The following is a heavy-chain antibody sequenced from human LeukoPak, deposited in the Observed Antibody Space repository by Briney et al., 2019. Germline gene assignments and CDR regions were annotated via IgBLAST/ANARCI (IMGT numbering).Heavy chain of an antibody. J-gene: IGHJ5*02. V-gene: IGHV3-11*01. D-gene: IGHD4-23*01. CDR2: ISSSGSTI. CDR3: AREDDHGGNSGINWFDP. Sequence: GGSLRLSCAASGFSFSDYYMSWIRQAPGKGLEWVSYISSSGSTIYYADSVKGRFTISRDNAKSSLYLQMNSLRAEDTAVYYCAREDDHGGNSGINWFDPWGQGTLVTVSS. CDR1: GFSFSDYY.